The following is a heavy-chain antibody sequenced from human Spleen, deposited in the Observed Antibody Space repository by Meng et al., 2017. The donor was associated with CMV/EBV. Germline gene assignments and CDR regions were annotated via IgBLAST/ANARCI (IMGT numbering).Heavy chain of an antibody. Sequence: ASVKVSCKASGYTFTGYYIHWVRQTPGLGLEWMGWINPDSGGTNYAQNFQGRVTMTRDTSISTVYLELRSDDTAVHFCARTYDLKGWYFDLWGRGTLVTVSS. CDR3: ARTYDLKGWYFDL. D-gene: IGHD5-12*01. J-gene: IGHJ2*01. CDR1: GYTFTGYY. CDR2: INPDSGGT. V-gene: IGHV1-2*02.